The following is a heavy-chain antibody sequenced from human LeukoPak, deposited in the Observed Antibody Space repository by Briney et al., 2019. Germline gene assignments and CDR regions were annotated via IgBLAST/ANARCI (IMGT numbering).Heavy chain of an antibody. CDR3: ARVDYYGSGSYYSSGKYYYYYYMDV. V-gene: IGHV4-38-2*02. CDR1: GYSISSGYY. J-gene: IGHJ6*03. Sequence: SETLSLTCTVSGYSISSGYYWGWIRQPPGKGLEWIGSIYHSGSTYYNPSLKSRVTISVDTSKNQSSLKLSSVTAADTAVYYCARVDYYGSGSYYSSGKYYYYYYMDVWGKGTTVTVSS. D-gene: IGHD3-10*01. CDR2: IYHSGST.